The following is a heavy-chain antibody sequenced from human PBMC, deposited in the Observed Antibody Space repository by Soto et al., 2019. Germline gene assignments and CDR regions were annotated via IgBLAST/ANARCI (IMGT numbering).Heavy chain of an antibody. V-gene: IGHV1-69*13. CDR3: ARDPANTSMVNTEYYYYGMDV. CDR2: IIPIFGTA. J-gene: IGHJ6*02. CDR1: GGTFSSYA. Sequence: AASVKVSCKASGGTFSSYAISWVRQAPGQGLEWMGGIIPIFGTANYAQKFQGRVTITADESTSTAYMELSSLRSEDTAVYYCARDPANTSMVNTEYYYYGMDVWAQRTTVTVSS. D-gene: IGHD5-18*01.